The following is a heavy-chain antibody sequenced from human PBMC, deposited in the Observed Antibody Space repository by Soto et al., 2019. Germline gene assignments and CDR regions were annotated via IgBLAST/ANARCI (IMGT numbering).Heavy chain of an antibody. CDR1: GYTFTSYG. CDR3: VRRHVSATGIDWLDP. J-gene: IGHJ5*02. CDR2: INAANGDT. D-gene: IGHD6-13*01. Sequence: ASVKVSCKASGYTFTSYGIHWVRQAPGQRLEWMGWINAANGDTKYSPKFQVRVTITRDTSASTAYIELSSLRSEDTAVYYCVRRHVSATGIDWLDPWAQGTLVPVSS. V-gene: IGHV1-3*01.